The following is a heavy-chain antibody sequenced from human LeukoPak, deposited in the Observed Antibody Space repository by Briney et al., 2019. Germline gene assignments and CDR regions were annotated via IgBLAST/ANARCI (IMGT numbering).Heavy chain of an antibody. J-gene: IGHJ4*02. D-gene: IGHD6-13*01. CDR2: ISWNSRSI. CDR1: GFTFNDYA. CDR3: AKEGSSWSTFDY. Sequence: PGGSLRLSCATSGFTFNDYAMYWVRQAPGKGLEWVSGISWNSRSIAYADSVKGRFTISRDNAKNSLYLQMNSPRAEDMALYYCAKEGSSWSTFDYWGQGTLVTVSS. V-gene: IGHV3-9*03.